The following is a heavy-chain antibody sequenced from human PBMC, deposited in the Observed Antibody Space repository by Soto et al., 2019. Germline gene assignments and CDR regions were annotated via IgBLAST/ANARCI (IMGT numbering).Heavy chain of an antibody. V-gene: IGHV3-48*02. J-gene: IGHJ5*02. D-gene: IGHD1-1*01. CDR2: SSGAGHTI. Sequence: EVQLVESGGGLVQPGGSLRLSCAASGYTFTGYGMNWVRQAPGKGLEWISYSSGAGHTIYYADSVKGRFTVSRDSATNSVYLQVSSLRDDDTAIYYGARDMGGWTGTGWFDPLGQGTLVTVTS. CDR1: GYTFTGYG. CDR3: ARDMGGWTGTGWFDP.